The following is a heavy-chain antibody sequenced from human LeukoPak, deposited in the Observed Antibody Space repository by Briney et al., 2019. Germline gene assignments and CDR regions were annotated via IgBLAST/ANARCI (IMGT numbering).Heavy chain of an antibody. V-gene: IGHV3-21*01. Sequence: GGSLRLSCAASGFTFSSYSMNWVRQAPGKGLEWVSSISSSSSYIYYADSVKGRFTISRDNAKNSLYLQMNSLRAEDTAVYYYARMATTTAYYFDYWGQGTLVTVSS. J-gene: IGHJ4*02. CDR1: GFTFSSYS. D-gene: IGHD5-24*01. CDR2: ISSSSSYI. CDR3: ARMATTTAYYFDY.